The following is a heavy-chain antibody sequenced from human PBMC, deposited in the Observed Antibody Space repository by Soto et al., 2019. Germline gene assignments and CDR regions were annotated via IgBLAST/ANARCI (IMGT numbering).Heavy chain of an antibody. D-gene: IGHD6-13*01. CDR1: GGSVSSGSYY. CDR3: ARDQKAAAGPYYYYGMDV. Sequence: LSLTFTVSGGSVSSGSYYWSWIRQPPGKGLEWIGYIYYSGSTNYNPSLKSRVTISVDTSKNQFSLKLSSVTAADTAVYYCARDQKAAAGPYYYYGMDVWGQGTTVTVSS. V-gene: IGHV4-61*01. J-gene: IGHJ6*02. CDR2: IYYSGST.